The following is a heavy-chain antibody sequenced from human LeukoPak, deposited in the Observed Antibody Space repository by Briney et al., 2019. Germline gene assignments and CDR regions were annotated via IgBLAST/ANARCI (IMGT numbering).Heavy chain of an antibody. V-gene: IGHV3-30*18. CDR2: ISSDENNK. Sequence: PGGSLRLSCAASGFTFSSYDMHWVRQAPGKGLEWVSVISSDENNKYYADSVKGRFTISRDNSKNTLYLQMSSLRPEDTAVYYCAKEGRWLQLGRAFDIWGQGTMVTVSS. CDR3: AKEGRWLQLGRAFDI. CDR1: GFTFSSYD. D-gene: IGHD5-24*01. J-gene: IGHJ3*02.